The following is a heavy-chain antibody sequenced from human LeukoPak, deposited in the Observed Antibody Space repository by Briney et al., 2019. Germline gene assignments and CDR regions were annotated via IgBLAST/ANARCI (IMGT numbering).Heavy chain of an antibody. CDR3: ARDRYCTNGVCYRYFDY. D-gene: IGHD2-8*01. CDR2: IYYSGST. V-gene: IGHV4-30-4*01. CDR1: GGSISSGDYY. J-gene: IGHJ4*02. Sequence: SETLSLTCTVSGGSISSGDYYWSWIRQPPGKGLEWIGYIYYSGSTYYNPSLKSRVTISVDTSKNQFSLKLSSVTAADTAVYCCARDRYCTNGVCYRYFDYWGQGTLVTVSS.